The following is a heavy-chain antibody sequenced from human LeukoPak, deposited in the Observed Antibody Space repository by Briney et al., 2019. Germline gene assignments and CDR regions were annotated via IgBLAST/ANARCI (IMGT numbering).Heavy chain of an antibody. J-gene: IGHJ4*02. Sequence: GESLKISCNGSGYXFTNYWICWVRQMPGKGLEWMAIIYPGDSDSRYSPSFQGQVTISADKSISTAYLQWSSLKPSDTAMYYCARSSSSWYYFDYWGQGTLVTVSS. V-gene: IGHV5-51*01. CDR1: GYXFTNYW. CDR2: IYPGDSDS. D-gene: IGHD6-13*01. CDR3: ARSSSSWYYFDY.